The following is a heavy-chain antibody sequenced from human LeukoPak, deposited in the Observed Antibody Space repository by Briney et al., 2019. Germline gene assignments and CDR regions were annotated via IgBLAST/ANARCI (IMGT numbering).Heavy chain of an antibody. V-gene: IGHV3-7*01. J-gene: IGHJ4*02. CDR1: GFTFSTYW. D-gene: IGHD6-13*01. Sequence: GGYLRLSCAASGFTFSTYWMSWVRQAPGKGLEWVADIKQDGNEKYYLDSVKGRFTISRDNAKNSLYLQMNSLRAEDTAVYFCTREAAAGIDYWGQGTLVTVSS. CDR2: IKQDGNEK. CDR3: TREAAAGIDY.